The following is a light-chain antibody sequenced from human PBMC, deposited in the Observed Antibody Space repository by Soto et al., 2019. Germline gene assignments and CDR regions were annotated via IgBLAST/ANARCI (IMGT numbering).Light chain of an antibody. CDR3: QQRGKWPST. J-gene: IGKJ2*02. CDR2: GAS. V-gene: IGKV3D-20*02. CDR1: QSVSSSH. Sequence: EIVLTQSPGTLSLSPGERATLSCRASQSVSSSHLAWYQQKPGQAPRLLIYGASTRATGIPDRFSGSGSGTDFTLTISRLEPEDFVVYYCQQRGKWPSTFGPGTKVEMK.